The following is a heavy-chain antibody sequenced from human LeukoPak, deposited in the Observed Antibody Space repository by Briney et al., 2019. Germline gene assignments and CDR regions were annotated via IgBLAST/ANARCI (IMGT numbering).Heavy chain of an antibody. CDR1: GCSISSYS. J-gene: IGHJ6*04. CDR2: INYSGGT. V-gene: IGHV4-59*01. Sequence: SETLSLTCIASGCSISSYSWSWIRQPPGKGLEWIGYINYSGGTTYNPSPKSRVTISVDTSKNQLSLKLSSVTAADTAVYYCARGKSGYSGYSPTSGYYYGMDVWGKGTTVTVSS. D-gene: IGHD5-12*01. CDR3: ARGKSGYSGYSPTSGYYYGMDV.